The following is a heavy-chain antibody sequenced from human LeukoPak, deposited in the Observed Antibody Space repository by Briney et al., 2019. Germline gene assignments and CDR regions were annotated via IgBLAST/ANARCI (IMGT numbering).Heavy chain of an antibody. Sequence: GGSLRLSCAASGFTFSSYGMHWVRQAPGKGLEWVAVISYDGSNKYYADSVKGRFTISRDNSKNTLYLQMNSLRAEDTAVYYCAKEDDSSGYSSDYWGQGTLVTVSS. D-gene: IGHD3-22*01. J-gene: IGHJ4*02. V-gene: IGHV3-30*18. CDR2: ISYDGSNK. CDR3: AKEDDSSGYSSDY. CDR1: GFTFSSYG.